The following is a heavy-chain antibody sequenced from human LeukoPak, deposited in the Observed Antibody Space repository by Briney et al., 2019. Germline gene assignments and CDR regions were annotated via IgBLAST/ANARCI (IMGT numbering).Heavy chain of an antibody. CDR2: IYTSGST. D-gene: IGHD1-26*01. J-gene: IGHJ2*01. V-gene: IGHV4-61*02. Sequence: SETLSLTCTVSGGSISSGSYYWSWIRQPAGKGLEWIGRIYTSGSTNYNPSLKSRVTISVDTSKNQFSLKLSSVTAADTAVYYWAGGVGAGGFDLWGRGTLVTVSS. CDR1: GGSISSGSYY. CDR3: AGGVGAGGFDL.